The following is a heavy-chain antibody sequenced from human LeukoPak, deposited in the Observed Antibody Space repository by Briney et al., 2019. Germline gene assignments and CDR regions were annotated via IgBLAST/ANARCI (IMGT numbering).Heavy chain of an antibody. D-gene: IGHD6-19*01. J-gene: IGHJ6*02. CDR3: ARSAYSSGWRYYYYGMDV. V-gene: IGHV4-34*01. Sequence: PSETLSLTCAVYGGSFSGYYWSWIRQPPGKGLEWIGEINHSGSTSYNPSLKSRVTISVGTSKNQFSLKLSSVTAADTAVYYCARSAYSSGWRYYYYGMDVWGQGTTVTVSS. CDR1: GGSFSGYY. CDR2: INHSGST.